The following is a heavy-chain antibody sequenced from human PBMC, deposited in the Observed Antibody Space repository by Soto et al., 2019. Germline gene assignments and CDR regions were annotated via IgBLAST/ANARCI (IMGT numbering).Heavy chain of an antibody. CDR1: GFTLSNHY. J-gene: IGHJ6*03. CDR2: LYTDGDT. D-gene: IGHD3-16*01. Sequence: GGSLRLSCASPGFTLSNHYMSWVRQAPGKGLEWVSLLYTDGDTYYADSVKGRFTISRHNSKNTHYLQMNSLTTEDTVLYYCARGGGQSYYYMDVWGNGTTVTVSS. CDR3: ARGGGQSYYYMDV. V-gene: IGHV3-53*04.